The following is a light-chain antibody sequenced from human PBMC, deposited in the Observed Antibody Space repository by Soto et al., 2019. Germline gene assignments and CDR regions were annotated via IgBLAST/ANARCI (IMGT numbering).Light chain of an antibody. CDR2: GAA. J-gene: IGKJ1*01. V-gene: IGKV3-15*01. CDR3: QQYNNWPRT. Sequence: EIVMTQSPATLSVSPGESATLSCRASQSVSSNLAWYQQKPGQAPRLLIYGAATRATGIPARFSGSGSGTDFTLTISSLQSEDFAVYYWQQYNNWPRTFGQGTKVEIK. CDR1: QSVSSN.